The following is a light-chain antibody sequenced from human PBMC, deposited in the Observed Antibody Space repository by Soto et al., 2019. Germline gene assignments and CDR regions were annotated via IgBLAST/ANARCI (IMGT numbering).Light chain of an antibody. Sequence: QSVLTQPASVSGSPGQSISISCTGSNSDVGGYDDVSWYQQPPGKAPKLLIYNVRDRPSGVSDRFSGSKSANTASLTISGLQTDDEGDYYCSSYTISNSLLFGGGTKVTVL. CDR2: NVR. V-gene: IGLV2-14*01. CDR3: SSYTISNSLL. CDR1: NSDVGGYDD. J-gene: IGLJ2*01.